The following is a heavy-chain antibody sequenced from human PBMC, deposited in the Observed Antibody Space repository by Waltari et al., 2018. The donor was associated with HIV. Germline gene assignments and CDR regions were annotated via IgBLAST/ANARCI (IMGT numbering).Heavy chain of an antibody. D-gene: IGHD6-19*01. CDR3: ARERAFGPEYGSDWSRDWSRGGWFDP. J-gene: IGHJ5*02. CDR1: NGSISSGSYS. V-gene: IGHV4-61*02. Sequence: QVQLRESGPGLVEPSQTLSLVCRVTNGSISSGSYSWSWIRQPAGKGMEWIGRVYSSGSATYNPSFQSRIAMVVDTSRNLISLEVFSVTAADTAVYYCARERAFGPEYGSDWSRDWSRGGWFDPWGQGTLVVVSS. CDR2: VYSSGSA.